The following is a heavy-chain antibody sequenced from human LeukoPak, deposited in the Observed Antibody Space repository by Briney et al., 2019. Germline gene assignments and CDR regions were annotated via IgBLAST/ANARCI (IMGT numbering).Heavy chain of an antibody. CDR1: GGSISSSNYY. Sequence: PSETLSLTCTVSGGSISSSNYYWAWIRQPPGKGFEWIGNIYDSGNTYYNPSLKSRVTISLDTSKNQFSLELPSVTAADTAMYFCANYPVSMDAFDIWGQGTMVTVSS. CDR2: IYDSGNT. CDR3: ANYPVSMDAFDI. V-gene: IGHV4-39*07. D-gene: IGHD1-26*01. J-gene: IGHJ3*02.